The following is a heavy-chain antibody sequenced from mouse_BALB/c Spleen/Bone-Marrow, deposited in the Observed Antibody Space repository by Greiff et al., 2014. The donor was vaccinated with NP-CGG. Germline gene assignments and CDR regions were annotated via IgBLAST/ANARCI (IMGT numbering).Heavy chain of an antibody. CDR1: GFTFSSYA. CDR3: ARWYYGSGFAY. CDR2: ISSGGST. Sequence: EVKLVESGGGLVKPGGSLKLSCAASGFTFSSYAMSWVRQTPEKRLEWVASISSGGSTYYPDSVKGRFTISGDNARNILYLQMSSLRSEDTAMYYCARWYYGSGFAYWGQGTLVTVSA. J-gene: IGHJ3*01. D-gene: IGHD1-1*01. V-gene: IGHV5-6-5*01.